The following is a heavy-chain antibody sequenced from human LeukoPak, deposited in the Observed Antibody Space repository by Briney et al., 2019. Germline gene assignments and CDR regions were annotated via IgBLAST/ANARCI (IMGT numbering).Heavy chain of an antibody. Sequence: SETLSLTCIVSGDSISSYYWSWIRQPAGKGLEWIGRIYTSGSTTYNPSLKSRVTMSVDTSKNQFSLKLSSVTAADTAVYYCARGPYVSHSFDYWGHGTLVTVSS. CDR3: ARGPYVSHSFDY. V-gene: IGHV4-4*07. J-gene: IGHJ4*01. CDR1: GDSISSYY. CDR2: IYTSGST. D-gene: IGHD3-10*02.